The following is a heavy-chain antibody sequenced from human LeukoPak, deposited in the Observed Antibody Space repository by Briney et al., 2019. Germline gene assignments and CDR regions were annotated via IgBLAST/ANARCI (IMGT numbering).Heavy chain of an antibody. D-gene: IGHD2-21*02. CDR2: ISPNSGGT. CDR1: EYTFTGYY. J-gene: IGHJ4*02. CDR3: ARGKTTVYCGGDCYTFDY. V-gene: IGHV1-2*02. Sequence: ASVKVSCKTSEYTFTGYYMHWVRQAPGQGLEWMGWISPNSGGTNYAQKFQGRVTMTSDTSISTAYMELSRLRSDDTAVYYCARGKTTVYCGGDCYTFDYWGQGSLVTVSS.